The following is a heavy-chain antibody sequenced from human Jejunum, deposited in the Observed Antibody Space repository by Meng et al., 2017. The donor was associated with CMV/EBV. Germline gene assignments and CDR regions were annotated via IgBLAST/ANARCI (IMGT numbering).Heavy chain of an antibody. V-gene: IGHV3-23*01. Sequence: TFTGYAMNWVRQAPGKGLEWVSSISGRGDDTYYADSVKGRFTVSRDNSKNTLYLQMNSLRAEDTAVYYCARVGYCTSVSCEYYFDQWGQGALVTVSS. J-gene: IGHJ4*02. CDR3: ARVGYCTSVSCEYYFDQ. D-gene: IGHD2-2*01. CDR1: TFTGYA. CDR2: ISGRGDDT.